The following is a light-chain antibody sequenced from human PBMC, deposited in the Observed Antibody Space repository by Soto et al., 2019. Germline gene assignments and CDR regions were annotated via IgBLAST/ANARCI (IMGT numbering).Light chain of an antibody. V-gene: IGKV3-20*01. CDR1: RSVSSNY. CDR2: GAS. J-gene: IGKJ1*01. CDR3: QQYGSSPPTT. Sequence: EIVLTQSPGTLSLSPGERATLSCRASRSVSSNYLAWYQQKPGQSPRLLIYGASSRATGIPDRFSGSGSGTDFTLTISRLEPEDFAVYYCQQYGSSPPTTFGQGTKVEIK.